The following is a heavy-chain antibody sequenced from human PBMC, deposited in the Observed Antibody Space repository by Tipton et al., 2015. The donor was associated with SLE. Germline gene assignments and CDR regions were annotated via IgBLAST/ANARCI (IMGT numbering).Heavy chain of an antibody. CDR1: DDAITHYY. J-gene: IGHJ4*02. Sequence: GLVKPSDTLSLTCSVSDDAITHYYWSWIRQPPGKGLEWIGYIYDSGRTTYNPSLKSRVTMSIDTSRDQFSLKLSSVTAADTAVYYCARDDDSSPYWGQGTLVTVSS. D-gene: IGHD6-13*01. CDR2: IYDSGRT. V-gene: IGHV4-59*12. CDR3: ARDDDSSPY.